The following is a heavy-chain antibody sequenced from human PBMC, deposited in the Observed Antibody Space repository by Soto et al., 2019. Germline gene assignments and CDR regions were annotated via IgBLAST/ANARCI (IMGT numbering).Heavy chain of an antibody. CDR1: GFTFSSYW. CDR3: ARADFWSGYYTGGFGWFDP. CDR2: INSDGSST. V-gene: IGHV3-74*01. D-gene: IGHD3-3*01. J-gene: IGHJ5*02. Sequence: GGSLRLSCAASGFTFSSYWMHWVRQAPGKGLVWVSRINSDGSSTSYAASVKGRFTISRDNAKNTPYLKMNSLRADDTAVYYCARADFWSGYYTGGFGWFDPWGQGTLVTVSS.